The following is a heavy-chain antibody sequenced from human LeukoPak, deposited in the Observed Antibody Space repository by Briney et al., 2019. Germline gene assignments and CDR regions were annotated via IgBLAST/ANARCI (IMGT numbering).Heavy chain of an antibody. J-gene: IGHJ3*02. D-gene: IGHD2-2*01. CDR2: ISGSGGST. V-gene: IGHV3-23*01. CDR3: AKDLGYCSSTSCYGGAFDI. Sequence: PGGSLRLSCAASGFTFSSYSMSWVRQAPGKGLEWVSAISGSGGSTYYADSVKGRFTISRDNSKNTLYLQMNSLRAEDTAVYYCAKDLGYCSSTSCYGGAFDIWGQGTMVTVSS. CDR1: GFTFSSYS.